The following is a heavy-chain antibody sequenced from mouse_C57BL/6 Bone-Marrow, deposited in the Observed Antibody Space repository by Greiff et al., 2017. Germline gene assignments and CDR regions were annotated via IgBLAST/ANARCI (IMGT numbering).Heavy chain of an antibody. CDR1: GYSITSGYY. V-gene: IGHV3-6*01. Sequence: EVQLQESGPGLVKPSQSLSLTCSVTGYSITSGYYWNWIRQFPGNKLEWMGYISYDGSNNYNPSLKNRISITRDTSNNQFFLKLNSVTTEDTATYYCASPGLDNWGQGTTLTVSS. CDR3: ASPGLDN. J-gene: IGHJ2*01. CDR2: ISYDGSN.